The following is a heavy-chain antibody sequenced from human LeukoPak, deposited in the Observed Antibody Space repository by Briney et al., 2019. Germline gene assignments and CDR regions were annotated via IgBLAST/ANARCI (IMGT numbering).Heavy chain of an antibody. CDR1: GDTFTSYG. J-gene: IGHJ4*02. CDR3: ARTDYYDSSGYNDY. Sequence: ASLKVSCKASGDTFTSYGICCVRQAPGQGLAWMGWISTYNGNTKYSQKLQGRVTMTTDTSTSTAYMEMRSLRADDTDVYYCARTDYYDSSGYNDYWGQGTLVTVSS. CDR2: ISTYNGNT. D-gene: IGHD3-22*01. V-gene: IGHV1-18*01.